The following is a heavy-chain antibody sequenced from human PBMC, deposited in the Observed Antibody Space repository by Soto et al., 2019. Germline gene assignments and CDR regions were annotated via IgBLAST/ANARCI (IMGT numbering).Heavy chain of an antibody. CDR2: IYYSGST. Sequence: SETLSLTCTVSGGSISSGDYSWSWIRQPPGKGLEWIGYIYYSGSTYYNPSLKSRVTISVDTSKNQFSLKLSSVTAADTAVYYCARDWIQLWSDYYYGMDVWGQGTTVTVSS. D-gene: IGHD5-18*01. CDR1: GGSISSGDYS. V-gene: IGHV4-30-4*01. CDR3: ARDWIQLWSDYYYGMDV. J-gene: IGHJ6*02.